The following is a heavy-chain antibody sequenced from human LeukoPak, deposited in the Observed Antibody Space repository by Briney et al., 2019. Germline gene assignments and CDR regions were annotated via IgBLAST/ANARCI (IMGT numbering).Heavy chain of an antibody. Sequence: GGSLRLSCAASGFTFSNYWMTWVRQAPGKGLEWVANLKQDGSEIYYVDSVKGRFTISRDNAKNSLYLQMNSLRAEDTAVYYCARDLRGYYDSSGYPGGWGQGTLVTVSS. CDR1: GFTFSNYW. J-gene: IGHJ4*02. D-gene: IGHD3-22*01. CDR2: LKQDGSEI. V-gene: IGHV3-7*01. CDR3: ARDLRGYYDSSGYPGG.